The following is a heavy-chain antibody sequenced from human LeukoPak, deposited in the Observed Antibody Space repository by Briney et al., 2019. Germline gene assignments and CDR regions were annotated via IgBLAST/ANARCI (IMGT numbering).Heavy chain of an antibody. Sequence: PSETLSLTCTVSGGSISSYYWSWIRQPAGKGLEWIGRIYTSGSTNYNPSLKSRVTMSVDTSKNQFSLKLSSVTAADMAVYYCARVWHYDSSGPRMDVWGKGTTVTVSS. D-gene: IGHD3-22*01. CDR2: IYTSGST. CDR1: GGSISSYY. J-gene: IGHJ6*04. V-gene: IGHV4-4*07. CDR3: ARVWHYDSSGPRMDV.